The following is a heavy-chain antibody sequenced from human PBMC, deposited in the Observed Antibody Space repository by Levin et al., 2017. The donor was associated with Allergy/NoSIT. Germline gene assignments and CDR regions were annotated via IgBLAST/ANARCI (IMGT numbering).Heavy chain of an antibody. CDR2: INSDGSST. Sequence: GGSLRLSCAASGFTFSAYYVHWVRQAPGKGLVWVSTINSDGSSTGYADSVKGRFTISRDNAKNTLYLQMNSLGAEDTAVYYCARVSNTIEAGSSVTVFGIWGQGTMVTVSS. V-gene: IGHV3-74*01. CDR3: ARVSNTIEAGSSVTVFGI. D-gene: IGHD6-13*01. J-gene: IGHJ3*02. CDR1: GFTFSAYY.